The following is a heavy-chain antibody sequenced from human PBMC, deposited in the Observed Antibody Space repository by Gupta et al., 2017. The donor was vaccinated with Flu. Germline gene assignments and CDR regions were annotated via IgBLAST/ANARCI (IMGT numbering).Heavy chain of an antibody. CDR3: AKDTSYALDH. CDR2: ISDASAT. CDR1: GFIFDNGA. Sequence: DVHSLASGGGLAQPGGSLRLSCAASGFIFDNGARVWVRQAPGKGLEWVSAISDASATDYARAVQGRFTISRDNSKNTLYLQMSSRRAEDTAVYYCAKDTSYALDHGGQGTLVSVSS. V-gene: IGHV3-23*01. D-gene: IGHD2-2*01. J-gene: IGHJ4*02.